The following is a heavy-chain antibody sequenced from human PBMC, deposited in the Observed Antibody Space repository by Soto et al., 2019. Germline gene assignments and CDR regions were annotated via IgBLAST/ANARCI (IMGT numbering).Heavy chain of an antibody. V-gene: IGHV5-10-1*01. CDR2: IDPSDSYT. J-gene: IGHJ6*02. Sequence: GDSLKISCKVSGNSFTSNWISWVRQMPVKGLEWMCRIDPSDSYTNYSPSFQGHVTISADKSISTAYLQYSGLQASDTAMYDCASHQSHHSYCSAMEVGGQGTRVPVSS. D-gene: IGHD2-2*01. CDR1: GNSFTSNW. CDR3: ASHQSHHSYCSAMEV.